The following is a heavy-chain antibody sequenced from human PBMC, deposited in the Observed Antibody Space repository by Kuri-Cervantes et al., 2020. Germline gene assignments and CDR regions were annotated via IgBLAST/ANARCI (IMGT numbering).Heavy chain of an antibody. CDR1: GYIFTSAD. Sequence: SVKVSCKASGYIFTSADINWMRQAPGQGLEWMGGIIPIFGTANYAQKFQGRVTITTDESTSTAYMELSSLRSEDTAVYYCARVDYGSGSYYQFDYWGQGTLVTVSS. V-gene: IGHV1-69*05. CDR3: ARVDYGSGSYYQFDY. J-gene: IGHJ4*02. CDR2: IIPIFGTA. D-gene: IGHD3-10*01.